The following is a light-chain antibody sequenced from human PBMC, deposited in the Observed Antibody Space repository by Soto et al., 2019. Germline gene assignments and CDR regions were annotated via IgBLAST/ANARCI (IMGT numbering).Light chain of an antibody. J-gene: IGLJ3*02. Sequence: QSVLTQSPSASASLGASVKLTCTLSSGHSSYAIAWHQQQPEKGPRYLMKLNSDGSHSKGDGIPDRFPGSSSGAERYLTISSLPSEDEADYYCQTWGTGIWVFGGGTKLTVL. CDR3: QTWGTGIWV. V-gene: IGLV4-69*01. CDR2: LNSDGSH. CDR1: SGHSSYA.